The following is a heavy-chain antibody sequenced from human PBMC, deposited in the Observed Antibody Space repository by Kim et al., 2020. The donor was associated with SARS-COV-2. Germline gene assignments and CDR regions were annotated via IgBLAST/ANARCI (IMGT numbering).Heavy chain of an antibody. V-gene: IGHV2-5*02. CDR3: AHSRLMVVRGSGYPNWFDP. CDR2: IYWDDDK. J-gene: IGHJ5*02. D-gene: IGHD3-22*01. Sequence: SGPTLVNPTQTLTLTCTFSGFSLSTSGVGVGWIRQPPGKALEWLALIYWDDDKRYSPSLKSRLTITKDTSKNQVVLTMTNMDPVDTATYYCAHSRLMVVRGSGYPNWFDPWGQGTLVTVSS. CDR1: GFSLSTSGVG.